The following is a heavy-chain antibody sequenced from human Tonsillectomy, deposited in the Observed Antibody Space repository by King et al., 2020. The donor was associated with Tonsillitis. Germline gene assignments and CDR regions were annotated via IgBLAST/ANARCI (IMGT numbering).Heavy chain of an antibody. J-gene: IGHJ4*02. CDR2: INGDMSST. V-gene: IGHV3-74*02. Sequence: VQLVESGGGLVQPGGSLRLSCAASGFTFSNYWMHWVRQAPGKGLVWVSRINGDMSSTAYADSVRGRFTISRDNAKNTLYPQVNSLRAEDTAVYYCARGPHYSSSWYDYWGQGTLVTVSS. D-gene: IGHD6-13*01. CDR3: ARGPHYSSSWYDY. CDR1: GFTFSNYW.